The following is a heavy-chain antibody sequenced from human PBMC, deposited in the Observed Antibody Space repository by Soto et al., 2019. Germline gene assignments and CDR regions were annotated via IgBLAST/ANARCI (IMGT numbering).Heavy chain of an antibody. CDR3: AGSWKNVFDY. CDR1: GGSISSYY. CDR2: IYYSGST. V-gene: IGHV4-59*01. Sequence: SETLSLTCTVSGGSISSYYWSWIRQPPGKGLEWIGYIYYSGSTNYNPSLKSRVTISVDTSKNQFSLKLSSVTAADTAVYYCAGSWKNVFDYWGQGTLVTVSS. J-gene: IGHJ4*02. D-gene: IGHD6-13*01.